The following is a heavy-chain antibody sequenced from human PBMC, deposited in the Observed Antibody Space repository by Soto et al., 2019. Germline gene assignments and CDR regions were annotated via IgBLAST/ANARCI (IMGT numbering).Heavy chain of an antibody. J-gene: IGHJ4*02. CDR1: GFTFSSYG. D-gene: IGHD6-13*01. V-gene: IGHV3-30*18. CDR2: ISYDGSNK. CDR3: AKELYSSSWYAPLKRNQYYFDY. Sequence: GGSLRLSCAASGFTFSSYGMRWVRQAPGKGLEWVAVISYDGSNKYYADSVKGRFTTSRDNSKNTLYLQMNSLRAEDTAVYYCAKELYSSSWYAPLKRNQYYFDYWGQGTLVTVSS.